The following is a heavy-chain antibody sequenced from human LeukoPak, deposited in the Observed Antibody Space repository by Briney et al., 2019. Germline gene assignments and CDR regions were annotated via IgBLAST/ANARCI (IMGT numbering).Heavy chain of an antibody. D-gene: IGHD3-3*01. CDR2: ISWNSGSI. CDR1: GFTFDDYA. V-gene: IGHV3-9*01. J-gene: IGHJ4*02. Sequence: GGSLRLSCAASGFTFDDYAMHWVRQAPGKGLEWVSGISWNSGSIGYADSVKGRFTISRDNARNSLYLQMNSLRAEDTALYYCAKERAAFSLNYFAYGGQGTLVTLP. CDR3: AKERAAFSLNYFAY.